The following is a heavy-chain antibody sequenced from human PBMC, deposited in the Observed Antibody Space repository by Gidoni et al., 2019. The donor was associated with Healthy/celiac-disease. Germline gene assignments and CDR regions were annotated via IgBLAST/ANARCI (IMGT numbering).Heavy chain of an antibody. CDR3: AREQTNDYDGNSGNDY. J-gene: IGHJ4*02. CDR1: GYTFTSDY. CDR2: INPGGGST. V-gene: IGHV1-46*04. Sequence: QVQLVQSGAEVKKPGASVKASCKASGYTFTSDYMHWVRQVPEQGLEWMGIINPGGGSTSYAQKLQGRVTMTRDTSTSTVYMELSSLRSEDTAVYYCAREQTNDYDGNSGNDYWGQGTLVTVSS. D-gene: IGHD4-17*01.